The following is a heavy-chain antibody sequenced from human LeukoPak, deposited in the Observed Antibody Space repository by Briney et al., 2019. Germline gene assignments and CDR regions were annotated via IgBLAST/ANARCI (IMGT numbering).Heavy chain of an antibody. CDR1: GFTLSSYS. Sequence: PGGSLRLSCAASGFTLSSYSMNWVRQAPGKRQERVSSISSSSSSIYYADSVKGRFTISRDNAKNSLYLQMNSLRAEDTAVYYCASSVWGSYRYFDYWGQGTLVTVSS. V-gene: IGHV3-21*01. CDR2: ISSSSSSI. D-gene: IGHD3-16*02. J-gene: IGHJ4*02. CDR3: ASSVWGSYRYFDY.